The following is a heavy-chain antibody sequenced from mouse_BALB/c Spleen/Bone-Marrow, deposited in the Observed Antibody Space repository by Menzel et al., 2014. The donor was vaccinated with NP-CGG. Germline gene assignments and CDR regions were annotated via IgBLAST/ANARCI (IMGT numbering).Heavy chain of an antibody. CDR1: GFNIKDTY. D-gene: IGHD2-3*01. CDR2: IDPANGNT. Sequence: EVKLVESGAELVKPGDSVKLSCTASGFNIKDTYMHWVKQRPEQGLEWIGRIDPANGNTIYDPKFQGKATITADTSSNTAYLQLSSLTSDDTAVYYCATMTADGSFDVWGAGTTVTVSS. J-gene: IGHJ1*01. V-gene: IGHV14-3*02. CDR3: ATMTADGSFDV.